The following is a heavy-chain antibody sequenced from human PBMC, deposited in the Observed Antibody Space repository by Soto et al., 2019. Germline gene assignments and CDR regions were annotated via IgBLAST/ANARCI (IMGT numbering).Heavy chain of an antibody. CDR1: VGSVSSCSYY. Sequence: TCPFSVGSVSSCSYYWSWIRQPPGKGLEWIGYIYPSGMPFYNPSLRSRVTISIDRSNDQFSLNLKSVTAADTAVYYCARERGGYGLFDSWGQGTLVTVSS. CDR2: IYPSGMP. V-gene: IGHV4-30-2*01. D-gene: IGHD5-18*01. J-gene: IGHJ4*02. CDR3: ARERGGYGLFDS.